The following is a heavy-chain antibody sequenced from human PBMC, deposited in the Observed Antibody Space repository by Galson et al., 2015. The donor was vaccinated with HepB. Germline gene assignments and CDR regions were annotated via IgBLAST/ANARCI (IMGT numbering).Heavy chain of an antibody. CDR1: GFIFSNYG. Sequence: SLRLSCAGSGFIFSNYGMHWVRQAPGKGLEWVAVIWYDGSNKFYGDSVKGRFTISRDNSKNTVFLEMKSLRVDDTSVYYCARAGREELDYDDSSGFMFHGMDVWGQGTTVTVSS. CDR3: ARAGREELDYDDSSGFMFHGMDV. J-gene: IGHJ6*02. CDR2: IWYDGSNK. D-gene: IGHD3-22*01. V-gene: IGHV3-33*01.